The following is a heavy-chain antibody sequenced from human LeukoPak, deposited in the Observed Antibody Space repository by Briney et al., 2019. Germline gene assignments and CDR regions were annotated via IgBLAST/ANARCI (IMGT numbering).Heavy chain of an antibody. CDR2: IYYSGST. Sequence: SETPSLTCTVSGGSISSYYWSWIRQPPGKGLEWIGYIYYSGSTNYNPSLKSRVTISVDTSKNQFSLKLSSVTAADTAVYYCASLVYRAYYFDYWGQGTLVTVSS. J-gene: IGHJ4*02. D-gene: IGHD4-11*01. V-gene: IGHV4-59*01. CDR1: GGSISSYY. CDR3: ASLVYRAYYFDY.